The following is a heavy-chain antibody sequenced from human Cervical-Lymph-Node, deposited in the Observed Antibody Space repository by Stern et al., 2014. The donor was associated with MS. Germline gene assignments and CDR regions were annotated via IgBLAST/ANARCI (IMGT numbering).Heavy chain of an antibody. V-gene: IGHV1-69*01. CDR1: GGTFSKFP. CDR3: ALSSETSDRWYSLGYDL. J-gene: IGHJ5*02. Sequence: QVQLVQSGAEVTKPWSSVKVSCKASGGTFSKFPSSWVRQVPGQGLEWMGVIFPVYGTPTYAQEFRGRVTITADVSTSTVYMELSSLRSDDTAVYYCALSSETSDRWYSLGYDLWGQGTLVTVSS. D-gene: IGHD6-13*01. CDR2: IFPVYGTP.